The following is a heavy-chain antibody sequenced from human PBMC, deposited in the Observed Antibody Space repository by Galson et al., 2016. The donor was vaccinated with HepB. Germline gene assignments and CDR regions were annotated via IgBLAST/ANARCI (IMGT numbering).Heavy chain of an antibody. CDR1: GFHFSSYS. Sequence: SLRLSCAASGFHFSSYSMNWVRQAPGKGLEWVSSISSSSGYIYYADSVKGRFTISRDNAKNSLFVQMNSLRAEDTAIYFWARPRWLQSADAFDVWGQGTMVTGSS. CDR2: ISSSSGYI. D-gene: IGHD5-24*01. J-gene: IGHJ3*01. V-gene: IGHV3-21*01. CDR3: ARPRWLQSADAFDV.